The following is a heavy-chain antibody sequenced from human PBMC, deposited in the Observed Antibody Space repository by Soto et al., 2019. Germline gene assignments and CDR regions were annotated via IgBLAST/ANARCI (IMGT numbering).Heavy chain of an antibody. CDR2: IIPIFGTA. CDR1: GGTFSSYA. CDR3: ARDSRITMIVVGLTGMDV. J-gene: IGHJ6*02. Sequence: SVKVSCKASGGTFSSYAISWVRQAPGQGLEWKGGIIPIFGTANYAQKFQGRVTPTADESTSTAYMELSSLRSEDTAVYYCARDSRITMIVVGLTGMDVWGQGTMVTVSS. V-gene: IGHV1-69*13. D-gene: IGHD3-22*01.